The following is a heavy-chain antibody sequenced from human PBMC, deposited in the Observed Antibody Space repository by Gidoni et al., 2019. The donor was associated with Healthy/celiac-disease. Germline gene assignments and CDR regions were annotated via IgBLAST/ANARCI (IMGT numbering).Heavy chain of an antibody. D-gene: IGHD3-9*01. J-gene: IGHJ5*02. CDR3: AHRQSGDILTGYHLYNWFDP. V-gene: IGHV2-5*02. CDR2: IYWDDDK. CDR1: GFSLSTSGVG. Sequence: QITLKESGPTLVKPTQTLTLTCTFSGFSLSTSGVGVGWIRQPPGKALEWLALIYWDDDKRYSPSLKSRLTITKDTSKNQVVLTMTNMDPVDTATYYCAHRQSGDILTGYHLYNWFDPWGQGTLVTVSS.